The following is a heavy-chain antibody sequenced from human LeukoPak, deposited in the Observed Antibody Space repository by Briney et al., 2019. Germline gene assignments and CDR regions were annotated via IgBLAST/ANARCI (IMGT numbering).Heavy chain of an antibody. CDR2: INPNSGGT. V-gene: IGHV1-2*02. Sequence: ASVKVSCKASGYTFTGYYMHWVRQAPGQGLEWMGWINPNSGGTNYAQKFQGRVTMTRDTSISTAYMELSRLRSDDTAVYYCARGAPSSSGRFTGFDPWGQGTLVTVSS. CDR3: ARGAPSSSGRFTGFDP. CDR1: GYTFTGYY. D-gene: IGHD6-6*01. J-gene: IGHJ5*02.